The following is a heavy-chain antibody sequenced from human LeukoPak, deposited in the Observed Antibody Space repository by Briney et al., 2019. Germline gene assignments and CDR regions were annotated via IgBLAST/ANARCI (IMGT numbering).Heavy chain of an antibody. CDR2: INPSGGST. J-gene: IGHJ3*02. Sequence: ASVKVSCKASGYTFTSYYMHWVRQAPGQGLEWMGIINPSGGSTSYAQRFQGRVTMTRDTSTSTVYMELSSLRSEDTAVYYCARASMSHAFDIWGQGTMVTVSS. CDR1: GYTFTSYY. CDR3: ARASMSHAFDI. V-gene: IGHV1-46*01.